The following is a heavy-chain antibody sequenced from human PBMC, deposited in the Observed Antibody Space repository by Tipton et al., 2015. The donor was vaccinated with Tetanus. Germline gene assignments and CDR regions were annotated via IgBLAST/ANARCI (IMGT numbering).Heavy chain of an antibody. V-gene: IGHV5-51*01. J-gene: IGHJ4*02. D-gene: IGHD2-8*01. CDR1: GYIFNNYW. Sequence: QLVQSGGEVKKPGESLKISCKGSGYIFNNYWIGWVRQKPGKGLERMGIIYPGDSDTRYSPSFQGQVTISVDKSISTAYLQWSSLKASDTSMFYCARAHCTDGVCNFDFWGQGALVTVAS. CDR2: IYPGDSDT. CDR3: ARAHCTDGVCNFDF.